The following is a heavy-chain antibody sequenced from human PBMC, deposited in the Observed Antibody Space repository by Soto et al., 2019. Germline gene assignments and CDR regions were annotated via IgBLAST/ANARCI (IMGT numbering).Heavy chain of an antibody. J-gene: IGHJ4*02. CDR2: ISSSSSTI. V-gene: IGHV3-48*01. D-gene: IGHD6-6*01. CDR3: AKDTGQLVPQCFDY. CDR1: GFTFSSYS. Sequence: PGGSLRLSCAASGFTFSSYSMNWVRQAPGKGLEWVSYISSSSSTIYYADSVKGRFTISRDNSKNTLYLQMNSLRAEDTAVYYCAKDTGQLVPQCFDYWGQGTLVTVSS.